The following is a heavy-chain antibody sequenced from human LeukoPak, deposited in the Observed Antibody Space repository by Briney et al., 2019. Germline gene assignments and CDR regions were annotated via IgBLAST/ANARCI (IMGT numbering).Heavy chain of an antibody. J-gene: IGHJ4*02. Sequence: GESLKISCKASGFSFTSYWIGWVRQMPGKGLEWMGIIFPRDSNTRYSPSFQGQVTISADKSISTAYLQWSSLEASDTATYYCAVPSPSPTSSDYWGQGTLVTVSS. CDR3: AVPSPSPTSSDY. CDR1: GFSFTSYW. D-gene: IGHD2-2*01. V-gene: IGHV5-51*01. CDR2: IFPRDSNT.